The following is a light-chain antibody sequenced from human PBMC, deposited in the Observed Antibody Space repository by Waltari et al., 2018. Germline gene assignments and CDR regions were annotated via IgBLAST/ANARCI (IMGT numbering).Light chain of an antibody. CDR2: WAS. J-gene: IGKJ4*01. CDR3: QQYYSAPLT. CDR1: QSVLYSSNNKNY. Sequence: DIVMTQSPDSLAVSLGERATINCKSSQSVLYSSNNKNYLAWYQQKQGQPPKLIIYWASTRGSGLPDRFSGSGSGTDFTLTISSLQAKDVAVYYCQQYYSAPLTFGGGTKVEIK. V-gene: IGKV4-1*01.